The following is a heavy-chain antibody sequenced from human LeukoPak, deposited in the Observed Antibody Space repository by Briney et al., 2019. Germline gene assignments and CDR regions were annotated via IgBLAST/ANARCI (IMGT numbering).Heavy chain of an antibody. V-gene: IGHV4-30-4*01. D-gene: IGHD2-2*01. CDR2: IYYSGST. CDR3: ARDNSYCTTTSRYAYNWLDP. Sequence: SEPLSLTCTVSGGSINSGDYYWSWIRQPPGKGLEWIGYIYYSGSTYYNPSLKSRVTISIDTSKNQFSLKLSSVTAADTAVYYCARDNSYCTTTSRYAYNWLDPWGQGTLVTVSS. J-gene: IGHJ5*02. CDR1: GGSINSGDYY.